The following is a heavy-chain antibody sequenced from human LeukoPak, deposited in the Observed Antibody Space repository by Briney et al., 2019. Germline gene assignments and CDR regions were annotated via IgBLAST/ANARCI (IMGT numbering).Heavy chain of an antibody. V-gene: IGHV3-30*03. CDR1: GFTFSSYS. CDR3: ARARRTGYAFGPQAD. J-gene: IGHJ4*02. CDR2: ISFDSTSR. Sequence: GGSLRLSCAASGFTFSSYSMNWVRQAPGKGLEWVVVISFDSTSRYYADSVKGRFTISRDNSKNTLYLQMDSLRNEDTAMYYCARARRTGYAFGPQADWGQGTLVTVSS. D-gene: IGHD1-1*01.